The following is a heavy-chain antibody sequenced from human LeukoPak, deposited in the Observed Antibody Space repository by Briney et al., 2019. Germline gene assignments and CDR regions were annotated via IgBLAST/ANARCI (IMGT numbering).Heavy chain of an antibody. V-gene: IGHV1-69*05. Sequence: VASVKVSCKASGGTFSSYAISWVRQAPGQGLEWMGGIIPIFGTASYAQKFQGRVTITTDESTSTAHMELSSLRSEDTAVYYCARDRAWDDCSGGSCSEGGNWFDPWGQGTLVTVSS. D-gene: IGHD2-15*01. CDR2: IIPIFGTA. CDR3: ARDRAWDDCSGGSCSEGGNWFDP. CDR1: GGTFSSYA. J-gene: IGHJ5*02.